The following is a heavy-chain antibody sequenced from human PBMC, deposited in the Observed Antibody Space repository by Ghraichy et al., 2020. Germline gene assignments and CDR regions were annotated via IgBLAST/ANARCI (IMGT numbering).Heavy chain of an antibody. V-gene: IGHV3-30*18. CDR1: GFTFSSFG. CDR3: AKGQRDGTANTLDYYYAMDV. Sequence: GGSLRLSCAASGFTFSSFGMHWVRQAPGKGLEWLAVISFDGSYKYYADSVRGRFTISRDNSKNTLSLQMSSLRAEDTAVYYCAKGQRDGTANTLDYYYAMDVWGQGTTVTVSS. CDR2: ISFDGSYK. J-gene: IGHJ6*02. D-gene: IGHD5-18*01.